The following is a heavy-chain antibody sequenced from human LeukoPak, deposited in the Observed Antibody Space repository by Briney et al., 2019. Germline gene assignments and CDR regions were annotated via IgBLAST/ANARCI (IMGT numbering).Heavy chain of an antibody. Sequence: GGSLRLSCAASGFTVSSNYMSWVRQAPGKGLEWVSVIYSGGSTYYADSAKGRFTISRDNSNNTVYLQMNSLRVGDTALYYCVKHVGSRWSNNRFDPWGQGTLVTVS. V-gene: IGHV3-66*04. CDR3: VKHVGSRWSNNRFDP. CDR1: GFTVSSNY. D-gene: IGHD6-13*01. CDR2: IYSGGST. J-gene: IGHJ5*02.